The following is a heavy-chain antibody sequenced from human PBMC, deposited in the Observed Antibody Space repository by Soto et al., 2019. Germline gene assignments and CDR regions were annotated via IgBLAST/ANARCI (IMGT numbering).Heavy chain of an antibody. CDR3: TTQQYSSSWEGQYFDY. V-gene: IGHV3-15*01. J-gene: IGHJ4*02. D-gene: IGHD6-6*01. Sequence: GGSLRLSCAAPGFTFSNAWMSWVRQAPGKGLEWVGRIKSKTDGGTTDYAAPVKGRFTISRDDSKNTLYLQMNSLKTEDTAVYYCTTQQYSSSWEGQYFDYWGQGTLVTVSS. CDR2: IKSKTDGGTT. CDR1: GFTFSNAW.